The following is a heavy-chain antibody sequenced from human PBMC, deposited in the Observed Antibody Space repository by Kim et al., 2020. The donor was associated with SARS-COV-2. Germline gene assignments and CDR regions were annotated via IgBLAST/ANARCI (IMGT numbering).Heavy chain of an antibody. CDR3: AKDIWVLWFGESSMDV. V-gene: IGHV3-9*01. J-gene: IGHJ6*02. D-gene: IGHD3-10*01. CDR2: ISWNSGSI. Sequence: GGSLRLSCAASGFTFDDYAMHWVRQAPGKGLEWVSGISWNSGSIGYADSVKGRFTISRDNAKNSLYLQMNRLRAEDTALYYCAKDIWVLWFGESSMDVWGQGTTVTVSS. CDR1: GFTFDDYA.